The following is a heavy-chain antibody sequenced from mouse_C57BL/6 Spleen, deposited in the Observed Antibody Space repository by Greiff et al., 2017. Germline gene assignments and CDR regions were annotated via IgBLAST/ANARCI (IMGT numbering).Heavy chain of an antibody. CDR2: IYPGSGST. V-gene: IGHV1-55*01. Sequence: QVHVKQPGAELVKPGASVKMSCKASGYTFTSYWITWVKQRPGQGLEWIGDIYPGSGSTNYNEKFKSKDTLTVDTSSSTAYMQLSSLTSEDSAVXYCARGARGYFDYWGQGTTLTVSS. CDR3: ARGARGYFDY. CDR1: GYTFTSYW. J-gene: IGHJ2*01.